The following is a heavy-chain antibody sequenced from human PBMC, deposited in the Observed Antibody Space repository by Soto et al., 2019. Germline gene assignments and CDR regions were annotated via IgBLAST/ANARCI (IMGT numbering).Heavy chain of an antibody. CDR1: GFPVGSNY. CDR2: IYTGGLT. J-gene: IGHJ4*02. D-gene: IGHD2-15*01. V-gene: IGHV3-66*01. CDR3: ARTIGGASSLYFDY. Sequence: GGSLSLSCAASGFPVGSNYMNWVRQAPGKGLEWVSVIYTGGLTSYADSVKGRFTISRDDSSNTLYLQMSSLRTDDTAVYYCARTIGGASSLYFDYWGQGTLVTVSS.